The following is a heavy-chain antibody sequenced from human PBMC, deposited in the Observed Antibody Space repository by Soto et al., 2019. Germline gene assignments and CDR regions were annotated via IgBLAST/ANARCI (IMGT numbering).Heavy chain of an antibody. J-gene: IGHJ6*02. V-gene: IGHV3-74*01. CDR1: GFTFSSYW. Sequence: GGSLRLSCAASGFTFSSYWMHWVRQAPGKGLVWVSRINSDGSSTSYADSVKGRFTISRDNAKNTLYLQMNSLRAEDTAVYYCASSPAASLYYYYYYGMDVWGQGTTVTVSS. CDR3: ASSPAASLYYYYYYGMDV. CDR2: INSDGSST. D-gene: IGHD6-13*01.